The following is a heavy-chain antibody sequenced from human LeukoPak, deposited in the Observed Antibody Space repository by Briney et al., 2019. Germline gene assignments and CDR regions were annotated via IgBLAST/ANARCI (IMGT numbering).Heavy chain of an antibody. CDR1: GYTFTGYY. CDR2: INPNSGGT. D-gene: IGHD2-2*01. Sequence: GASVKVSCKASGYTFTGYYMHWVRQAPGQGLEWMGWINPNSGGTNYAQKFQGRVHMTRDTSISTAYMELSRLRSDDTAVYYCARGDPPLVVPAAEFDYWGQGTLVTVSS. CDR3: ARGDPPLVVPAAEFDY. V-gene: IGHV1-2*02. J-gene: IGHJ4*02.